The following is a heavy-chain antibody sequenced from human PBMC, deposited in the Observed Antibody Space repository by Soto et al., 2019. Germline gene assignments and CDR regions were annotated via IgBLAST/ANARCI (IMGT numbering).Heavy chain of an antibody. J-gene: IGHJ4*02. V-gene: IGHV3-48*01. Sequence: GGSLRLSCAASGFTFDRHWMHWLRLAPGKGLEYVSYISSNGETTYYADSVKGRFTISRDNAKSSVYLQMNDLKAEDTALYYCAITLYSNHNRDYWGQGSLVTVSS. D-gene: IGHD4-4*01. CDR1: GFTFDRHW. CDR3: AITLYSNHNRDY. CDR2: ISSNGETT.